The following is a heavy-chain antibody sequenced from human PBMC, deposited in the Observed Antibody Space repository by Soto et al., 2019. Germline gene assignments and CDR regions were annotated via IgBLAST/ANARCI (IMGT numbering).Heavy chain of an antibody. CDR3: ARHERVGCSGGSCYSGRFDP. Sequence: PGESLKISCKGSGYSFTSYWIGWVRQMPGKGLEWMGIIYPGDSDTRYSPSFQGQVTISADKSISTAYLQWSSLKASDTAMYYCARHERVGCSGGSCYSGRFDPWGQGTLVTVSS. J-gene: IGHJ5*02. CDR1: GYSFTSYW. V-gene: IGHV5-51*01. CDR2: IYPGDSDT. D-gene: IGHD2-15*01.